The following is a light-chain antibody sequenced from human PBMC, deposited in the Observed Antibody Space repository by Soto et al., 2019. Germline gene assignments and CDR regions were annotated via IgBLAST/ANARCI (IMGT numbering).Light chain of an antibody. CDR2: DAS. CDR1: QSVSSN. CDR3: QQYGGVPYT. Sequence: EIVMTQSPATLSVSPGERATLSCRASQSVSSNLAWYQQKPGQAPRLLIYDASNRATGIPARFSGSGSGTDFTLTISRLEPEDFAIYYCQQYGGVPYTFGQGTKVDIK. J-gene: IGKJ2*01. V-gene: IGKV3D-15*01.